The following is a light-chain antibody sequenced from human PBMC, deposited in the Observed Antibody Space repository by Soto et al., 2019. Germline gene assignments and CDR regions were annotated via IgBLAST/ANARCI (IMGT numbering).Light chain of an antibody. J-gene: IGKJ1*01. V-gene: IGKV3-20*01. CDR1: QSLSSSY. CDR2: GAS. Sequence: EIVLTQSPGALSLSPGEGATLSCRASQSLSSSYVAWYQQKVGQPPRLLIYGASNRATGIPDRFSGSWSGTEFTLTISRLEPEDFAVYFCQQYNIWPQTFGQGTKVDIK. CDR3: QQYNIWPQT.